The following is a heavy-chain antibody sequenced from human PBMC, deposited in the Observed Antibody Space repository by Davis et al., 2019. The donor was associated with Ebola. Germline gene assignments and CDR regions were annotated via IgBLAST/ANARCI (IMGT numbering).Heavy chain of an antibody. V-gene: IGHV3-30*03. Sequence: PAGSLTLSCAASAFTFTTYGMHWVRQAPGKGLEWVAVISYDGSNKYYADSVKGRFTISRDNSKNTLYLQMNSLRAEDTAVYYCARTRQWLVRTPIDYWGQGTLVTVSS. J-gene: IGHJ4*02. CDR3: ARTRQWLVRTPIDY. CDR1: AFTFTTYG. CDR2: ISYDGSNK. D-gene: IGHD6-19*01.